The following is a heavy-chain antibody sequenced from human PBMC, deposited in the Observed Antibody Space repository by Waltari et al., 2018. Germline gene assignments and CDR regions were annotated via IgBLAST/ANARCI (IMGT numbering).Heavy chain of an antibody. Sequence: QVQLVESGGGVVLPGRSLRLSCEASEFTFSSYAMHWVRQAPGRGPEWVAVISDNAKNIYYIESVKGRFTISRDKSKKTLYLQMNSLRAEDTAVYYCARDYCDRTNCHGMDVWGQGTTVTVSS. D-gene: IGHD3-22*01. CDR3: ARDYCDRTNCHGMDV. CDR2: ISDNAKNI. J-gene: IGHJ6*02. V-gene: IGHV3-30*04. CDR1: EFTFSSYA.